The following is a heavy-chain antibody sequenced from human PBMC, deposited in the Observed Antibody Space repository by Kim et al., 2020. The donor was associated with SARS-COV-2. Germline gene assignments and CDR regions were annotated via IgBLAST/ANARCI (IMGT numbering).Heavy chain of an antibody. D-gene: IGHD6-13*01. CDR3: ARDPGGGSWSQQGFDP. CDR2: INPKSGVT. Sequence: ASVKVSCKASEYTFTDYYIHWLRQAPGEGPEWMGLINPKSGVTRLGQKFQGRVTMTRDTSINTAYMELSSLSTDDTAVYFCARDPGGGSWSQQGFDPWGQGTLVTVSS. J-gene: IGHJ5*02. V-gene: IGHV1-2*02. CDR1: EYTFTDYY.